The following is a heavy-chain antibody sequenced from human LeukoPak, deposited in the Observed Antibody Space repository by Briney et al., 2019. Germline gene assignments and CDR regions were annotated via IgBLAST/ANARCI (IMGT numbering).Heavy chain of an antibody. D-gene: IGHD5/OR15-5a*01. J-gene: IGHJ4*02. V-gene: IGHV3-7*01. CDR2: IKQDGSEK. Sequence: GGSLRLSCAASGFTFSSYWMSWVRQAPGKGLEWVANIKQDGSEKYYVDSVKGRFTISRDNAKNSLYLQMNSLRAEDPAVYYCARDGYSVELDYWGQGTLVTVSS. CDR3: ARDGYSVELDY. CDR1: GFTFSSYW.